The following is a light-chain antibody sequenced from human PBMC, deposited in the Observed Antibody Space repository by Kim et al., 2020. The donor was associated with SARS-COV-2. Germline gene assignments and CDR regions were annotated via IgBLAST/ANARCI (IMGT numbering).Light chain of an antibody. CDR1: TSTIGGHT. CDR3: TAWDGSLNGQV. Sequence: GPSVTISCSGSTSTIGGHTVNWYQQFPGTTPKLLIYGDDRRPSGVRDRFSASKSGTSASLAISGLQSEDEADYYCTAWDGSLNGQVFGGGTKLTVL. CDR2: GDD. V-gene: IGLV1-44*01. J-gene: IGLJ3*02.